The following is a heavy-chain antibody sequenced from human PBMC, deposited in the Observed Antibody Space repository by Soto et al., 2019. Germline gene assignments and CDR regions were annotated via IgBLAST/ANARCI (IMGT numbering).Heavy chain of an antibody. J-gene: IGHJ6*02. CDR2: IKQDGSEK. D-gene: IGHD3-3*01. Sequence: QPGGSLRLSCAASGFTFSSYWMSWVRQAPGEGLEWVANIKQDGSEKYYVDSVKGRFTISRDNAKNSLYLQMNSLRAEDTAVYYCARVYYDFWSDLASTGMDVWGQGTTVTVSS. V-gene: IGHV3-7*05. CDR3: ARVYYDFWSDLASTGMDV. CDR1: GFTFSSYW.